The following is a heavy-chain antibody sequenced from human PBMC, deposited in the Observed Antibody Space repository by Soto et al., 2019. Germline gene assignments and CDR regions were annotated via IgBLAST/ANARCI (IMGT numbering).Heavy chain of an antibody. Sequence: SETLSLTCIVSAGSISGYYWSWIRQPPGKALEWIGYIYYRGTTSYNPSLRSRVTISVDTSKNQFSLKLSSVTAADTAVYYCARHVGGYLIFDQWGQGTLVTVSS. J-gene: IGHJ4*02. CDR1: AGSISGYY. D-gene: IGHD5-12*01. CDR3: ARHVGGYLIFDQ. CDR2: IYYRGTT. V-gene: IGHV4-59*08.